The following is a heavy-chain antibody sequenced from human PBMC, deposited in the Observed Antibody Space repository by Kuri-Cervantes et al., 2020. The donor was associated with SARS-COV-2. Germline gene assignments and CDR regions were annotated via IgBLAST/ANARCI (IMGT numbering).Heavy chain of an antibody. J-gene: IGHJ4*02. D-gene: IGHD3-3*01. CDR1: GYSFSSYW. CDR2: IYPADSET. Sequence: GESLKISCPGSGYSFSSYWIGWVRQMPGKGLEWMGIIYPADSETRYSPSFQGQVTISADKSTTTAYLQWSSLKASDTAMYYCARLLFWSGFVDSWGQGTLVTVSS. V-gene: IGHV5-51*01. CDR3: ARLLFWSGFVDS.